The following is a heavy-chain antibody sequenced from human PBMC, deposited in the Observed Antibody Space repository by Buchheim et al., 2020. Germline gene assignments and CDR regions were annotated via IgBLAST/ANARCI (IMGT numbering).Heavy chain of an antibody. J-gene: IGHJ4*02. CDR1: GFTFSSYG. CDR3: AREAIRYSGSYYDFDY. V-gene: IGHV3-33*01. Sequence: QVQLVESGGGVVQPGRSLRRSCAASGFTFSSYGMHWVRQAPGKGLEWVAVIWYDGSNKYYADSVKGRFTISRDNSKNTLYLQMNSLRAEDTAVYYCAREAIRYSGSYYDFDYWGQGTL. D-gene: IGHD1-26*01. CDR2: IWYDGSNK.